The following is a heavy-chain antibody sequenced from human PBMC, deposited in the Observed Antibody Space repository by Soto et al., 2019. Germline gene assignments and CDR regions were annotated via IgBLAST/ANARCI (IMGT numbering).Heavy chain of an antibody. CDR3: AKIDARYGIPSSDY. Sequence: EVQLLESGGGLVQPGGSLRLSCAASGFTFSSNAMSWVRQAPGKGLEWVSGMSASGGNTYYADSVRGRFTISRDNSKNRLYLQMNSLRAEDTAVYYCAKIDARYGIPSSDYWGQGTLVTVSS. J-gene: IGHJ4*02. D-gene: IGHD4-17*01. V-gene: IGHV3-23*01. CDR2: MSASGGNT. CDR1: GFTFSSNA.